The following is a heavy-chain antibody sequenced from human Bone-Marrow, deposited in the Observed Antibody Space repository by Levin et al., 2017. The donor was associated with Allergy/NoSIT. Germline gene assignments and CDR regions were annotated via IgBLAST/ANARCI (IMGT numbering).Heavy chain of an antibody. J-gene: IGHJ4*02. CDR1: GGSISSYY. D-gene: IGHD3-22*01. Sequence: PSETLSLTCTVSGGSISSYYWSWIRQPPGKGLEWIGYIYYSGSTNYNPSLKSRVTISVDTSKNQFSLKLSSVTAADTAVYYCARNNVYYYDSSGLDYWGQGTLVTVSS. CDR2: IYYSGST. CDR3: ARNNVYYYDSSGLDY. V-gene: IGHV4-59*01.